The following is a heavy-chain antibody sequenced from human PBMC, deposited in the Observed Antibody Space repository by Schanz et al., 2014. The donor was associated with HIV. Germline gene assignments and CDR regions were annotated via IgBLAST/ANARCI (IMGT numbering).Heavy chain of an antibody. V-gene: IGHV3-7*01. Sequence: EVQLVESGGGLVQPGGSLRLSCAASGFTFSSYWMSWVRQAPGKGLEWGANIKQDESEKYYVDSVKGRFTISRDNAKKSLYLRMNSLRAEDTAVYYCASTRERYSGATSGFDYWGQGTLVTVST. CDR2: IKQDESEK. CDR3: ASTRERYSGATSGFDY. J-gene: IGHJ4*02. D-gene: IGHD1-26*01. CDR1: GFTFSSYW.